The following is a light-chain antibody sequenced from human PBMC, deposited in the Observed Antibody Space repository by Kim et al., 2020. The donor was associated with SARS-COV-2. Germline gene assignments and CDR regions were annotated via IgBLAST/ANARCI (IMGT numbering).Light chain of an antibody. Sequence: SPGERATLSCWASQTVRSDYLVWYQQKPGQSPRLLIYDTSTRVTGIPDMFSGRGSGTNFTLTIGRLEPEDSAVYYCQQYATLPRTYGQVTKVDIK. CDR3: QQYATLPRT. CDR2: DTS. CDR1: QTVRSDY. J-gene: IGKJ1*01. V-gene: IGKV3-20*01.